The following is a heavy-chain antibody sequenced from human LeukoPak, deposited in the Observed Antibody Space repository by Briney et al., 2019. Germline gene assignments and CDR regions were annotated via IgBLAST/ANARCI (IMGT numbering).Heavy chain of an antibody. Sequence: SETLSLTCTVSGGSVTTYHWTWIRQPPGKGLEWIGHIHYSGGADYNPSLKSRVSMSLDTSKNHFSLRLTSVTAADTGVYFCARAEGAASHIWGQGTMVSVSS. CDR3: ARAEGAASHI. J-gene: IGHJ3*02. CDR1: GGSVTTYH. V-gene: IGHV4-59*02. D-gene: IGHD3-16*01. CDR2: IHYSGGA.